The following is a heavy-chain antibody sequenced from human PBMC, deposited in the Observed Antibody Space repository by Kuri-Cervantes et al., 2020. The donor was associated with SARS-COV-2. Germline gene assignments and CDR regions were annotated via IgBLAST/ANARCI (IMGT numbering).Heavy chain of an antibody. CDR2: INPNSGGT. D-gene: IGHD3-3*01. V-gene: IGHV1-2*02. J-gene: IGHJ1*01. Sequence: ASVKVSCKASGNTFTSFCISWVRQAPGQGLEWMGWINPNSGGTNYAQKFQGRVTMTRDTSISTAYMELSRLRSDDTAVYYCARDFWSGYTGKDAEYFQHWGQGTLVTVSS. CDR1: GNTFTSFC. CDR3: ARDFWSGYTGKDAEYFQH.